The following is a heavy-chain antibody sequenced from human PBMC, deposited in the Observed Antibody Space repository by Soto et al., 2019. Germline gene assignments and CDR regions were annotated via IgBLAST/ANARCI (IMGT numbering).Heavy chain of an antibody. CDR2: INHSGST. D-gene: IGHD4-17*01. V-gene: IGHV4-34*01. CDR3: ARVTTVIDFDY. J-gene: IGHJ4*02. CDR1: GGSFSGYY. Sequence: PSETLSLTCAVYGGSFSGYYWSWIRQPPGKGLEWIGEINHSGSTNYNPSLKSRVTISVDTSKNQFSLKLSSVTAADTAVYYCARVTTVIDFDYWGQGTLVTVS.